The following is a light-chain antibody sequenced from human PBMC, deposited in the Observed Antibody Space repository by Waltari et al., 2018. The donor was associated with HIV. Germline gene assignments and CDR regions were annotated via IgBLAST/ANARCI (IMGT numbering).Light chain of an antibody. J-gene: IGKJ3*01. V-gene: IGKV1-39*01. Sequence: DIQMTQSPSSLSASFGDSVVITCRASQAISTYLNWYPQKPGKAPVLLVYSAYTLQPGAPSRFRGAGSGRDFSLSITGLQTEDFATYFCQQSYGSPFNFGPGT. CDR3: QQSYGSPFN. CDR1: QAISTY. CDR2: SAY.